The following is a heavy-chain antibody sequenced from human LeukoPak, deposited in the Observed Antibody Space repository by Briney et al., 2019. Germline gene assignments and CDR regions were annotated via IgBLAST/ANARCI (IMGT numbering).Heavy chain of an antibody. Sequence: GGSLRLSCAASGFTFSSYAMDWVRQAPGKGLEWGAVISYDGSNQHKADSVRGRFTISRDNSKNTLYLQMNSLRAEDTAVYYCARDLHGRYSYGYRHWGQGTLVTVSS. CDR3: ARDLHGRYSYGYRH. V-gene: IGHV3-30*04. J-gene: IGHJ4*02. CDR1: GFTFSSYA. D-gene: IGHD5-18*01. CDR2: ISYDGSNQ.